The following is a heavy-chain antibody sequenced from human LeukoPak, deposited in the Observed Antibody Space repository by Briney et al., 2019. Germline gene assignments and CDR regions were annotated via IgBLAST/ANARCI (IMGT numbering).Heavy chain of an antibody. Sequence: ASVKVSCKVSGYTLTELSMHWVGQAPGKWLEWMGGFDPEDGETIYAQKFQGRVTMTEDTSTDTAYMELGSLRSEDTAVYYCATGYYGSGRPSDMGYWGQGTLVTVSS. J-gene: IGHJ4*02. CDR2: FDPEDGET. CDR1: GYTLTELS. CDR3: ATGYYGSGRPSDMGY. D-gene: IGHD3-10*01. V-gene: IGHV1-24*01.